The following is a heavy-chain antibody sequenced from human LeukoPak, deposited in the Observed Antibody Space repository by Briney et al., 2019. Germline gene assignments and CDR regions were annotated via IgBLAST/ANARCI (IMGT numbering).Heavy chain of an antibody. CDR1: GDSISGYY. J-gene: IGHJ4*02. CDR3: ARLRGNYFPDY. CDR2: IYYSGSI. Sequence: SETLSLTCTVSGDSISGYYWTWIRQPPGKGLEWIGYIYYSGSINYNPSLNSRLTISVDTSKNQFSLKLSSVTAADTAVYYCARLRGNYFPDYWGQGTLVTVSS. D-gene: IGHD4-11*01. V-gene: IGHV4-59*01.